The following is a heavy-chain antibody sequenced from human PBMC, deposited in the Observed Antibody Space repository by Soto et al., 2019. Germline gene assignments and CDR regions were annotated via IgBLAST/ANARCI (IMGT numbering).Heavy chain of an antibody. CDR3: ARQVYYDFWSGSIGAYYGMAV. CDR1: GFTFSSYE. J-gene: IGHJ6*02. CDR2: ISSSGSTI. V-gene: IGHV3-48*03. D-gene: IGHD3-3*01. Sequence: GGSLRLSCAASGFTFSSYEMNWVRQAPGKGLEWVSYISSSGSTIYYADSVKGRFTISRDNAKNSLYLQMNSLRAEDTAVYYCARQVYYDFWSGSIGAYYGMAVWGQGTTVTVSS.